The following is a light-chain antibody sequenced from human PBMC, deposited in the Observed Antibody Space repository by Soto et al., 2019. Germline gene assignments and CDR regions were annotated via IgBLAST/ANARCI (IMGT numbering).Light chain of an antibody. CDR2: ATS. CDR1: QSINSY. V-gene: IGKV1-39*01. Sequence: DIQMTQSPSSQSASVGDRVTITCRASQSINSYLNCYQQKPGKAPRLLIYATSSLQSGVPSRFSGSGSVIDFTVTITSLQPDDFATYYCQQTLCTPQTFGQGTRVEI. CDR3: QQTLCTPQT. J-gene: IGKJ1*01.